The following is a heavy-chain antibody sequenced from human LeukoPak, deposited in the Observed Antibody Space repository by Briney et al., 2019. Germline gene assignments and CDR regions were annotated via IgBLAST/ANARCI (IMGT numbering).Heavy chain of an antibody. J-gene: IGHJ4*02. CDR1: GYTFTSYG. CDR2: ISAYNGNT. D-gene: IGHD2-15*01. Sequence: GASVKVSCKASGYTFTSYGISWVRQAPGQGLEWMGWISAYNGNTIYAQKFQGRVTMTEDTFTDTAYMELSSLRSEDTAVYYCATDLAATNYIFDYWGQGTLVTVSS. CDR3: ATDLAATNYIFDY. V-gene: IGHV1-18*01.